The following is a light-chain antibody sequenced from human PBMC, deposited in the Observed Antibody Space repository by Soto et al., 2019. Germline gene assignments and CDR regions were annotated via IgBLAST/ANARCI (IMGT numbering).Light chain of an antibody. V-gene: IGKV3-11*01. CDR1: QSVGNS. CDR2: DVY. J-gene: IGKJ4*01. CDR3: QQRADWPLS. Sequence: EIVLTQSPVALSLSPGERATLSCRASQSVGNSLAWYQQKPGQAPRLLIYDVYSKPLGIPARFTGSGSGTDFTLTISGLQPEDFAVYYCQQRADWPLSFGGGTKVEIK.